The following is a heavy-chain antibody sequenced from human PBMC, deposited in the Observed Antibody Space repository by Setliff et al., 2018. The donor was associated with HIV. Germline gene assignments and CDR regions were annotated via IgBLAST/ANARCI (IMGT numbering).Heavy chain of an antibody. CDR1: GYTFTGYY. CDR3: ARGVLITFGYQNWFDP. V-gene: IGHV1-18*04. D-gene: IGHD3-16*01. J-gene: IGHJ5*02. CDR2: ICPYNGNT. Sequence: GASVKVSCKASGYTFTGYYMHWVRQAPGQGLEWMGWICPYNGNTDYAQNFQGRVTMTTDTSTSTVYMELRSLISDDTAVYYCARGVLITFGYQNWFDPWGQGTQGTFSS.